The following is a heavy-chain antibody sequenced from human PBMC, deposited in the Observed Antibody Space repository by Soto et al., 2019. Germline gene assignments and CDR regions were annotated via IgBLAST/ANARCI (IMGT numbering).Heavy chain of an antibody. D-gene: IGHD2-8*02. CDR1: GFTFSSYG. Sequence: QVQLVESGGGVVQPGRSLRLSCAASGFTFSSYGMHWVRQAPGKGLEWVAAISYDGSNKYYADSVKGRFTISRDNSKNTLNLQMNSARDEGTALYYCARAVELLVYDVGAVAIWGQWTMVTVSS. J-gene: IGHJ3*02. V-gene: IGHV3-30*03. CDR2: ISYDGSNK. CDR3: ARAVELLVYDVGAVAI.